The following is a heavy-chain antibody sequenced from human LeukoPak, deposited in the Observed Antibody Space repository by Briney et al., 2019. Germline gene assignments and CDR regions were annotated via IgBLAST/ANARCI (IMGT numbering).Heavy chain of an antibody. V-gene: IGHV3-48*03. Sequence: GGSLRLSCAASGFTFSSHDMDWVRQAPGKGLEWISHITTSSDDTHYADSVKGRFIISRDNVKDSLYLQMNSLRAEDTAVYYCVRDMTARSWHAFDSWGRATLVTVSS. CDR1: GFTFSSHD. CDR2: ITTSSDDT. D-gene: IGHD6-13*01. J-gene: IGHJ4*02. CDR3: VRDMTARSWHAFDS.